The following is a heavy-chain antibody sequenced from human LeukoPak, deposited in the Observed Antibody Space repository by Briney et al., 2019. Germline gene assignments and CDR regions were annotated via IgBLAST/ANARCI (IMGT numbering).Heavy chain of an antibody. CDR1: GFTFSSYS. CDR2: VSDSGDTT. CDR3: AKAPWYYGSGTYYYYMDV. J-gene: IGHJ6*03. D-gene: IGHD3-10*01. Sequence: PGGSLRLSCAASGFTFSSYSMNWVRQAPGKGLEWVSSVSDSGDTTYYADSVKGRFTISRDNSKNTLYLQMNSLRAEDTAVYHCAKAPWYYGSGTYYYYMDVWGKGTTVTISS. V-gene: IGHV3-23*01.